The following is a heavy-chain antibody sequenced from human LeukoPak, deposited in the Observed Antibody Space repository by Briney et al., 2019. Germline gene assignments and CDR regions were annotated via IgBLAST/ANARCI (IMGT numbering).Heavy chain of an antibody. CDR3: AELGITMIGGV. Sequence: GGSLRLSCAASGFTFSNYWMSWVRQAPGKGLEWVSYISSSGSTIYYADSVMGRFTISRDNAKNSLYLQMNSLRAEDTAVYYCAELGITMIGGVWGKGTTVTISS. J-gene: IGHJ6*04. CDR2: ISSSGSTI. V-gene: IGHV3-11*04. CDR1: GFTFSNYW. D-gene: IGHD3-10*02.